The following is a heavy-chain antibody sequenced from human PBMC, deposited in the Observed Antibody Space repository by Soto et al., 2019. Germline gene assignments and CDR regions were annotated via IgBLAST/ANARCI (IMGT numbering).Heavy chain of an antibody. V-gene: IGHV3-33*01. J-gene: IGHJ6*02. CDR3: ARDTGTLSSWNSYQFYGMDA. D-gene: IGHD6-13*01. CDR1: GFTFSSSD. Sequence: TGGSLRLSCETSGFTFSSSDMHWVRQAPGKELEWVALIWYDGNNKYHADSVRGRFTISRDNSKNTLYLQMNSLRAEDTAVYYCARDTGTLSSWNSYQFYGMDAWGQGTTVTVSS. CDR2: IWYDGNNK.